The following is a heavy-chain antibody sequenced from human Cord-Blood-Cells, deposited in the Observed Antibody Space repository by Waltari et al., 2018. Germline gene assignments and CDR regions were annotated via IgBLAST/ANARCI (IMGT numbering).Heavy chain of an antibody. CDR2: IKQDGSEK. J-gene: IGHJ4*02. D-gene: IGHD4-17*01. CDR1: GFPFSSYW. Sequence: EVQLVESGGGLVQPGGSLRLSCAASGFPFSSYWMSWVRQAPGKGLGWVANIKQDGSEKFYVGSVEGPFTISRDNGKNPLYPQKNSLRAEEKAVDYWARDPTPGPGLYGGLYFDYWGQGTLVTVSS. V-gene: IGHV3-7*01. CDR3: ARDPTPGPGLYGGLYFDY.